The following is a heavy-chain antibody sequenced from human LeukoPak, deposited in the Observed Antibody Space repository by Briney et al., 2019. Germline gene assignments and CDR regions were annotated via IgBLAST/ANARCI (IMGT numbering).Heavy chain of an antibody. CDR2: IKQDGSEK. J-gene: IGHJ3*02. Sequence: GGSLRLSCAASGLTFSSYWMSWVRQAPGKGLEWVANIKQDGSEKYYVDSVKGRFTISRDNAKNSLYLQMNSLRAEDTAVYYCARVRYGDYGFDAFDIWGQGTMVTVSS. CDR3: ARVRYGDYGFDAFDI. V-gene: IGHV3-7*03. D-gene: IGHD4-17*01. CDR1: GLTFSSYW.